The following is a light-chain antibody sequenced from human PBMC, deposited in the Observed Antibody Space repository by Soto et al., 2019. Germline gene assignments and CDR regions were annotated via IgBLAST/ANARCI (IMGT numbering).Light chain of an antibody. CDR1: QSIGTW. Sequence: DIQMTQSPSTLSAFEGDRVTLTCRASQSIGTWLAWYQQQPGNAPKLLIYKASSLASGVPSRCSGSGFGTEFTLTISSLQPDEFATYYCRQYTRFSTFGGGTKVEI. J-gene: IGKJ4*01. CDR3: RQYTRFST. V-gene: IGKV1-5*03. CDR2: KAS.